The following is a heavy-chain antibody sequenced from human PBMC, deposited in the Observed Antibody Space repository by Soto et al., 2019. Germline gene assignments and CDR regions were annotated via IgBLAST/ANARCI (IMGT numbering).Heavy chain of an antibody. J-gene: IGHJ6*02. CDR3: ARVVTMVRGVITVGYYYYGMDV. CDR1: GYTFTSYG. V-gene: IGHV1-18*01. D-gene: IGHD3-10*01. Sequence: ASVKASCKASGYTFTSYGISWVRQAPGQGLEWMGWISAYNGNTNYAQKLQGRVTMTTDTSTSTAYMELRSLRSDDTAVYYCARVVTMVRGVITVGYYYYGMDVWGQGTTVTVSS. CDR2: ISAYNGNT.